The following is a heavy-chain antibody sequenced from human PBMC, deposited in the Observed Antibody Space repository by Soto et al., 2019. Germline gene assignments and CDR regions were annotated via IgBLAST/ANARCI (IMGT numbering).Heavy chain of an antibody. CDR2: INAGNGNT. CDR3: ARIHEQLYRMDV. Sequence: ASVKVSCKASGYTFTSYAMHWVRQAPGQRLEWMGWINAGNGNTKYSQKFQGRVTITRDTSASTAYMELSSLRSEHTSVYYCARIHEQLYRMDVWEQGTTVTVSS. J-gene: IGHJ6*01. D-gene: IGHD1-1*01. V-gene: IGHV1-3*01. CDR1: GYTFTSYA.